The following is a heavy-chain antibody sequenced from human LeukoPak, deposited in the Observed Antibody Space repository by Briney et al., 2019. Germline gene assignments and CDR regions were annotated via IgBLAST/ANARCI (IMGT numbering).Heavy chain of an antibody. Sequence: SETLSLTCTVSGGSISSYYWSWIRQPAGKGPEWIGRIYHSGSTYYNPSLKSRVTISVDTSKNQFSLKLSSVTAADTAVYYCARVRVGYCSGGSCYSIGFDYWGQGTLVTVSS. CDR3: ARVRVGYCSGGSCYSIGFDY. D-gene: IGHD2-15*01. J-gene: IGHJ4*02. CDR2: IYHSGST. CDR1: GGSISSYY. V-gene: IGHV4-4*07.